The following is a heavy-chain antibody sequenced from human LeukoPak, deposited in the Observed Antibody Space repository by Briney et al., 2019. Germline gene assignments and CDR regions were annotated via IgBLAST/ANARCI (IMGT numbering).Heavy chain of an antibody. Sequence: SQTLSLTCTVSGGSISSGSYYWSWIRQPAGKGLEWIGRIYTSGSTYYNPSLKSRVTIPVDTSKNQFSLKLSSVTAADTAVYYCVRRGGPSSWFEDPYYFDYWGQGTLVTVSS. D-gene: IGHD6-13*01. CDR3: VRRGGPSSWFEDPYYFDY. J-gene: IGHJ4*02. CDR2: IYTSGST. CDR1: GGSISSGSYY. V-gene: IGHV4-61*02.